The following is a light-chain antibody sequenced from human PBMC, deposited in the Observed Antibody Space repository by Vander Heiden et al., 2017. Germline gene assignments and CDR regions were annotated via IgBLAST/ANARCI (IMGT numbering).Light chain of an antibody. V-gene: IGKV1-5*03. J-gene: IGKJ2*01. Sequence: DIQMTQSPSTLSASVGDRVTITCRASQSISIRLAWYQQKPGKAPKVLIYKASSLEGGVPSRFSGSGSGTEFTLTISSLQPDDFATYYCQQSNSYPFTFGQGTKLEIK. CDR3: QQSNSYPFT. CDR1: QSISIR. CDR2: KAS.